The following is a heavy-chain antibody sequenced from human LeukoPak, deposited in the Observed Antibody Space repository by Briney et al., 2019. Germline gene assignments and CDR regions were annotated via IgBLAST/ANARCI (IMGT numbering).Heavy chain of an antibody. Sequence: PGRSLRLSCAASGFTFDDYAMHWVRQAPGKGLEWVSGISWNSGSIGYADSVKGRFTISRDNAKNSLYLQMNSLRAEDTAVYYCARGPDNDFWSGYSYWGQGTLVTVSS. CDR1: GFTFDDYA. CDR3: ARGPDNDFWSGYSY. J-gene: IGHJ4*02. V-gene: IGHV3-9*01. CDR2: ISWNSGSI. D-gene: IGHD3-3*01.